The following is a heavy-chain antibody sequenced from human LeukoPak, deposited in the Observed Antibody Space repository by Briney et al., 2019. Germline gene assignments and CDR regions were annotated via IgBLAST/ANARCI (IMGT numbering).Heavy chain of an antibody. CDR2: ISAYNGNT. CDR3: ARDLGAHYYYYYMDV. Sequence: ASVKVSCKASGYTFTSYGISWVRQAPGQGLEWMGWISAYNGNTNYAQKLQGRVTMTTDTSTSTAYMELRSLRSDDTAVYYCARDLGAHYYYYYMDVWGQGTMVTVSS. D-gene: IGHD1-26*01. CDR1: GYTFTSYG. V-gene: IGHV1-18*01. J-gene: IGHJ6*03.